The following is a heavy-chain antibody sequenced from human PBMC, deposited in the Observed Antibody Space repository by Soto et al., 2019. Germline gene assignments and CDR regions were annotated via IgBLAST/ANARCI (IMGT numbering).Heavy chain of an antibody. Sequence: HPGGSLRLSCTASGFTFGDYAMSWVRQAPGKGLEWVGFIRSKAYGGTTEYAASVKGRFTISRDDSKSIAYLQMNSLKTEDTAVYYCTRYSSSWYEGYFQHWGQGTLVTVSS. J-gene: IGHJ1*01. CDR1: GFTFGDYA. CDR2: IRSKAYGGTT. CDR3: TRYSSSWYEGYFQH. V-gene: IGHV3-49*04. D-gene: IGHD6-13*01.